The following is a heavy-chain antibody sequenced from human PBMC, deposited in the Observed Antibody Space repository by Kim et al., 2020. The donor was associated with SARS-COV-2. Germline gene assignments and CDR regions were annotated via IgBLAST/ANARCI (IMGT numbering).Heavy chain of an antibody. J-gene: IGHJ3*02. CDR2: IRSKANTYAT. CDR3: TSVPGTTLAFWDDFD. V-gene: IGHV3-73*01. Sequence: GGSLRLTCAASGFTFSVSAIHWVRQASGQGLEWVGRIRSKANTYATAYAASVNGRFSISRDDSKNTAYLQMNSLKTEDTAVYYCTSVPGTTLAFWDDFD. D-gene: IGHD1-1*01. CDR1: GFTFSVSA.